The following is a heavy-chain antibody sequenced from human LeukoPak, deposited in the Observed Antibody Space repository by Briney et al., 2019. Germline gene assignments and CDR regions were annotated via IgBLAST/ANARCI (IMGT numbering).Heavy chain of an antibody. CDR2: INPDSGFT. CDR1: GYKFADDY. CDR3: APTAEAYTSWWKV. Sequence: GASVKVSCKASGYKFADDYMHWVRQAPGQGLEFMGWINPDSGFTNYAQKFKGRVTMTRDTSISTAYLEVRSLTSDDTAGYYGAPTAEAYTSWWKVWGQGTLVTVSS. J-gene: IGHJ4*02. V-gene: IGHV1-2*02. D-gene: IGHD3-16*01.